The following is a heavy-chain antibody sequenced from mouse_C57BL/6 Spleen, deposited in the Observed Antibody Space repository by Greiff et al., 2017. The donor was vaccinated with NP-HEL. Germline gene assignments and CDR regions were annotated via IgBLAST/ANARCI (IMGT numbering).Heavy chain of an antibody. V-gene: IGHV5-6*01. CDR3: ARHGEQPYSYYPNWFAY. CDR2: ISSGGSYT. D-gene: IGHD1-1*01. Sequence: EVQVVESGGDLVKPGGSLKLSCAASGFTFSSYGMSWVRQTPDKRLEWVATISSGGSYTYYPDSVKGRFTISRDNATNTLYLQMSSLKSEATAMFYGARHGEQPYSYYPNWFAYWGQGTPVTVSA. J-gene: IGHJ3*01. CDR1: GFTFSSYG.